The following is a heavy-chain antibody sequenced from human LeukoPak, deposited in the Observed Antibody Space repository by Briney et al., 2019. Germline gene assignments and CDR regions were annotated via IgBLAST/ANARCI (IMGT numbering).Heavy chain of an antibody. D-gene: IGHD3-10*01. CDR3: ARDRGSYFDY. CDR1: GFTFSSYS. Sequence: GGSLRLSCAASGFTFSSYSMNWVRQAPGKGLEWVSYISSSSSTIYYADSVKGRFTISRDNAKNSLYLQMNSLRAEDTAVYYCARDRGSYFDYWGRGTLVTVSS. V-gene: IGHV3-48*01. CDR2: ISSSSSTI. J-gene: IGHJ4*02.